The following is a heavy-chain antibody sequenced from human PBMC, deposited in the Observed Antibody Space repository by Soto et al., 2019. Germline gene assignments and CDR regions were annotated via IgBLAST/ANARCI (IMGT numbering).Heavy chain of an antibody. CDR1: GVSISSSSYY. Sequence: SETLSLTCTVSGVSISSSSYYWGWFRQPPGKGLEWIGTIYYGGSSYSNPSLKSRVTISLDTSKNQFSLTLTSVTAADTAVYYCARHGSYWGKGTLVTVSS. J-gene: IGHJ4*02. V-gene: IGHV4-39*01. CDR2: IYYGGSS. CDR3: ARHGSY.